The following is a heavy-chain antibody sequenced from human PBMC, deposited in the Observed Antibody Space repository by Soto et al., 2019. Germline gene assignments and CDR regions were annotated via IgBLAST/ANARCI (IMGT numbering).Heavy chain of an antibody. CDR1: GFTFSSYG. CDR2: ISYDGSNK. J-gene: IGHJ4*02. CDR3: AKDGLRFLEWLSYFDY. Sequence: QVQLVESGGGVVQPGRSLRLSCAASGFTFSSYGMHWVRQAPGKGLEWVAVISYDGSNKYYVDSVKGRFTISRDNSKNTLYLQMNRLRAEDTGVYYCAKDGLRFLEWLSYFDYWGQGTLVTVSS. D-gene: IGHD3-3*01. V-gene: IGHV3-30*18.